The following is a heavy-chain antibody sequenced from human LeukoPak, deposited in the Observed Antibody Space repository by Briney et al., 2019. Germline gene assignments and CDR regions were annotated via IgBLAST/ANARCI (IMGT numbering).Heavy chain of an antibody. Sequence: ASVKVSCKASGYTFTSYYMHWVRQAPGQGLEWMGIINPNGGTTTYAQKFQGRVTMTRDTSTSTVYMELSSLRSEDTAVYYCARDPRNGDFFLDWGQGTLVTVSS. V-gene: IGHV1-46*01. D-gene: IGHD4-17*01. CDR2: INPNGGTT. J-gene: IGHJ4*02. CDR1: GYTFTSYY. CDR3: ARDPRNGDFFLD.